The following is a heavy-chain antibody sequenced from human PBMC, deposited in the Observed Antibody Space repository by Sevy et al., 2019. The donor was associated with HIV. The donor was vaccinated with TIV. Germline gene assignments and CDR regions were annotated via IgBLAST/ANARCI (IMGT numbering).Heavy chain of an antibody. J-gene: IGHJ4*02. V-gene: IGHV3-23*01. Sequence: GGSLRLSCAASGFTFAKYSMSWVRQAPGKELEWVSTFSFGCGRINYADSVKGRFIISRDDSRNTLFLQMNSLRAEDTATYFCAREGCTQPHDYWGQGTLVTVSS. D-gene: IGHD2-8*01. CDR1: GFTFAKYS. CDR3: AREGCTQPHDY. CDR2: FSFGCGRI.